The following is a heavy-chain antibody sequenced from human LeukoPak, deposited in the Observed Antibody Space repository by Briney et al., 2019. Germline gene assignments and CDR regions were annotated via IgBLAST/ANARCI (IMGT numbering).Heavy chain of an antibody. Sequence: SETLSLTCTVSGGSISSSSYYWGWIRQPPGKGLEWIGSTSYSGSTHYNPSFKSRVTVSVDTSKNQFFLNLSSVTAADTAVYYCSRTTGDSAIIAAHWGQGTLVTVSS. CDR1: GGSISSSSYY. CDR3: SRTTGDSAIIAAH. V-gene: IGHV4-39*01. D-gene: IGHD3-16*01. J-gene: IGHJ4*02. CDR2: TSYSGST.